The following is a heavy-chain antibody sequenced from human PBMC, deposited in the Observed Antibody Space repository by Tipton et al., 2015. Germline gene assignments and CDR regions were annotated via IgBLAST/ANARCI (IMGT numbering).Heavy chain of an antibody. Sequence: TLSLTCSVSGDSVSSSSHYWGWIRQPPGKGLEWIGYIYYSGSTIYNPSLKSRVTMSVDRSKNQFSVRLTSVTAADTALYYCARYYSASGSYRFDSWGQGALVTVSS. J-gene: IGHJ4*02. CDR2: IYYSGST. D-gene: IGHD3-10*01. CDR1: GDSVSSSSHY. CDR3: ARYYSASGSYRFDS. V-gene: IGHV4-61*01.